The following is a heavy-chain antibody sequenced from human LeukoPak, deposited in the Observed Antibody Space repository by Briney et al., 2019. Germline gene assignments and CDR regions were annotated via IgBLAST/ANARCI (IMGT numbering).Heavy chain of an antibody. J-gene: IGHJ4*02. CDR1: GFTFSSYE. Sequence: GGSLRLSCAASGFTFSSYEMNWVRQAPGKGLEWVSYISSSSTTIYYADSVKGRFTISRDNARNSLYLQMNSLRDEDTAVYYCARGSPAGTSYWGQGTLVTVSS. CDR3: ARGSPAGTSY. CDR2: ISSSSTTI. V-gene: IGHV3-48*02. D-gene: IGHD2-2*01.